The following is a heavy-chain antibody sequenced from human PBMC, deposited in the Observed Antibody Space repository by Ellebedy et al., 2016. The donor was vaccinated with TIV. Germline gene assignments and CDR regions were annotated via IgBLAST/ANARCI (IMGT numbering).Heavy chain of an antibody. J-gene: IGHJ6*02. V-gene: IGHV4-59*01. Sequence: SETLSLXXTVSGGSISKFSWTWIRQPPGKGLEWIEYIFYSGDTNYNPSLKSRVSMSVDTSKSQLSLTLTPVTAADTGVYYCARFDYDVEGYYGLDVWGQGTTVTVSS. D-gene: IGHD3-16*01. CDR3: ARFDYDVEGYYGLDV. CDR2: IFYSGDT. CDR1: GGSISKFS.